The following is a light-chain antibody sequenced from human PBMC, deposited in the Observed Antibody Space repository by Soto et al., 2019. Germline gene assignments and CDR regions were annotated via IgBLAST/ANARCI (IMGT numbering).Light chain of an antibody. CDR1: QSVSRSF. CDR2: GAS. J-gene: IGKJ1*01. Sequence: EIVLTQSPGTLSLSPGERATLSCRASQSVSRSFLAWYQQKPGQAPRLLIYGASSRATGIPDRFSGSGSGTDFTFTISRLEPEDFAVYYCQQYDSSPWTFGQGTKVEIK. CDR3: QQYDSSPWT. V-gene: IGKV3-20*01.